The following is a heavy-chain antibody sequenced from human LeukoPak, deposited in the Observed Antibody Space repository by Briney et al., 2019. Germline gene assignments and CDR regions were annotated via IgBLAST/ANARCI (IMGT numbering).Heavy chain of an antibody. D-gene: IGHD2-2*01. CDR2: IKSKTDGGTT. J-gene: IGHJ6*03. CDR1: GFTFSNAW. Sequence: GGSLRLSCAVSGFTFSNAWMSWVRQAPGKGLEWVGRIKSKTDGGTTDYAAPAKGRFTISRDDSKNTLYLQMNSLKTEDTAVYYCTTLTNIVVVPALYYMDVWGKGTTVTVSS. V-gene: IGHV3-15*01. CDR3: TTLTNIVVVPALYYMDV.